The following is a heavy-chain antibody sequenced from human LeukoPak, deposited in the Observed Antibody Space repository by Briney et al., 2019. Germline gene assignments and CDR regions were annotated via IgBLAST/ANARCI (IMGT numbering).Heavy chain of an antibody. D-gene: IGHD6-19*01. CDR2: ITSKPNSYET. CDR3: AGGRGWYSPDY. J-gene: IGHJ4*02. Sequence: GGSLRLSCAAPGFTFSGSAMHWVRQASGKGPEWVGRITSKPNSYETVYAASTNGRFTISRDDSKNTAYLQMNSLKTEDTAVYYCAGGRGWYSPDYWGQGTLVTVSS. V-gene: IGHV3-73*01. CDR1: GFTFSGSA.